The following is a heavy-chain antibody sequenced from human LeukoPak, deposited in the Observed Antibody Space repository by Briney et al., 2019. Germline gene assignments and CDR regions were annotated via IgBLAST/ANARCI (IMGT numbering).Heavy chain of an antibody. CDR2: IGGSGYST. D-gene: IGHD3-10*01. J-gene: IGHJ4*02. V-gene: IGHV3-23*01. Sequence: GGSLRLSFAASGFTFSSYVISWVRQAPGEGLEWVSAIGGSGYSTSYADSVKGRFTISRDNSKNTLFLQMNSLRAEDTAVYYCAREMTSEYYFDFWGQGTLVTVSS. CDR3: AREMTSEYYFDF. CDR1: GFTFSSYV.